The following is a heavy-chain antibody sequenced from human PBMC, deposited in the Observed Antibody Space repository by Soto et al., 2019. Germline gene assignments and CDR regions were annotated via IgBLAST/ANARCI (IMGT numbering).Heavy chain of an antibody. J-gene: IGHJ6*02. CDR3: AADPWVSYYYYGMDV. Sequence: GASVKVSCMASGFTFTSSAVQWVRQARGQRLEWIGWIVVGSGNTNYAQKFQERVTITRDMSTSTAYMELSSLRSEDTAVYYCAADPWVSYYYYGMDVWGQGTTVTVSS. V-gene: IGHV1-58*01. CDR1: GFTFTSSA. CDR2: IVVGSGNT. D-gene: IGHD6-13*01.